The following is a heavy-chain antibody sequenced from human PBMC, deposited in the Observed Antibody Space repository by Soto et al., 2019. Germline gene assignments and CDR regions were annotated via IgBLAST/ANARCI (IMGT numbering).Heavy chain of an antibody. V-gene: IGHV3-21*01. J-gene: IGHJ4*02. CDR2: ISSSGGYT. CDR3: ARDFGGIAAAHDY. Sequence: PGGSLRLSCAASGFTFSSYAMSWVRQAPGKGLEWVSAISSSGGYTYYADSVKGRFTISRDNAKNSLYLQMNSLRAEDTAVYYCARDFGGIAAAHDYWGQGTLVTVSS. CDR1: GFTFSSYA. D-gene: IGHD6-13*01.